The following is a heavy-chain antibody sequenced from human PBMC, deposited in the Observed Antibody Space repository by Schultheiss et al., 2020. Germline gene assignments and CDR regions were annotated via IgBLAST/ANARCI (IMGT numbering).Heavy chain of an antibody. CDR2: ISDDGRGN. Sequence: GGSLRLSCAASGFTFSSHSMHWVRQAPGKGLEWVAVISDDGRGNQYADSVKGRFTISRDNSKNTLYLQVNSLKAEDTAVYYCAKARDNGDYAFDYWGQGTLVTVSS. V-gene: IGHV3-30*04. CDR1: GFTFSSHS. D-gene: IGHD4-17*01. CDR3: AKARDNGDYAFDY. J-gene: IGHJ4*02.